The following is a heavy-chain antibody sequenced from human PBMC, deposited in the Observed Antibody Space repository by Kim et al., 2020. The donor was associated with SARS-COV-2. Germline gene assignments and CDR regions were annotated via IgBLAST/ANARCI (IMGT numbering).Heavy chain of an antibody. Sequence: GGSLRLSCAASGFTFSSYGMHWVRQAPAKGLEWVAVTSYDGSAKYYADSVKGRFTISRDNSKNTLYLQMNSLRAADTAVYYCAKERVGSNSWCGPFDYW. CDR2: TSYDGSAK. CDR3: AKERVGSNSWCGPFDY. CDR1: GFTFSSYG. D-gene: IGHD6-13*01. V-gene: IGHV3-30*18. J-gene: IGHJ4*01.